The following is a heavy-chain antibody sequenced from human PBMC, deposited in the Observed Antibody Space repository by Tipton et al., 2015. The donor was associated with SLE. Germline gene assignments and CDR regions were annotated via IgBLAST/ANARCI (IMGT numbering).Heavy chain of an antibody. CDR1: GGSFVGYW. CDR3: ARRRFQSASDY. J-gene: IGHJ4*02. V-gene: IGHV4-34*01. Sequence: TLSLTCAVYGGSFVGYWWSWIRQPPGKGLEWFGEIYQSGRTNYNPSPKSRVTISVDTSKNQFSLKLSSVTAADTAVYYCARRRFQSASDYWGQGTLVTVSS. D-gene: IGHD2-21*01. CDR2: IYQSGRT.